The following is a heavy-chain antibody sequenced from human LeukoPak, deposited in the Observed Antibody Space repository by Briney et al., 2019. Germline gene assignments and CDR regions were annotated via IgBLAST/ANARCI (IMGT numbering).Heavy chain of an antibody. Sequence: PSETLSLTCAVSGGSISSGGYSWSWIRQPPGKGLEWIGYIYHSGSTYYNPSLKSRVTISVDRSKNQFSLKLSSVTAADTAVYYCARAGIQLFYDYWGQGTLVTVSS. CDR2: IYHSGST. CDR1: GGSISSGGYS. CDR3: ARAGIQLFYDY. V-gene: IGHV4-30-2*01. J-gene: IGHJ4*02. D-gene: IGHD5-18*01.